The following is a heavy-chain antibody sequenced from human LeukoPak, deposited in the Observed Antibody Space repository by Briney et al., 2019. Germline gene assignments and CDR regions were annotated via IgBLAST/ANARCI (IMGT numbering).Heavy chain of an antibody. CDR2: IYYSGST. J-gene: IGHJ4*02. CDR1: GXSISYH. V-gene: IGHV4-59*01. Sequence: SETLSLTCTVSGXSISYHWSWIRQPPGKGLEWLGYIYYSGSTNYNPSLKSRVTISVDTSKNQFSLKLRSVTAADTAVYYCARGQYNWNYWGQGTLVTVSP. D-gene: IGHD1-20*01. CDR3: ARGQYNWNY.